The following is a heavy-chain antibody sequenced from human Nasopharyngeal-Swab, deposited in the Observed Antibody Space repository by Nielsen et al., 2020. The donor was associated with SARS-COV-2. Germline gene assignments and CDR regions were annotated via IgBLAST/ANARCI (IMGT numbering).Heavy chain of an antibody. V-gene: IGHV3-23*01. CDR3: AKDLLRFLEWSPMDV. CDR2: ISGSGGST. CDR1: GFTFSSYA. Sequence: GESLKISCAASGFTFSSYAMSWVRQAPGKGLERVPAISGSGGSTYYADSVKGRFTISRDNSKNTLYLQMNSLRAEDTAVYYCAKDLLRFLEWSPMDVWGQGTTVTVSS. D-gene: IGHD3-3*01. J-gene: IGHJ6*02.